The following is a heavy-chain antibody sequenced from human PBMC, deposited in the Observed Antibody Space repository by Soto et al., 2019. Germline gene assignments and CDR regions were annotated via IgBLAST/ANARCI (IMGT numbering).Heavy chain of an antibody. Sequence: PRWSLRLSCAASGFTFGSYSMHSVRQAPGKGLEWVAVISYDGSNRYYADSVKGRFTISRDNSKNTLYLQMNSLRAEDTAVYYCKKDKADKYDSSIDYWGQGTQATDSS. V-gene: IGHV3-30-3*01. J-gene: IGHJ4*02. D-gene: IGHD3-22*01. CDR1: GFTFGSYS. CDR3: KKDKADKYDSSIDY. CDR2: ISYDGSNR.